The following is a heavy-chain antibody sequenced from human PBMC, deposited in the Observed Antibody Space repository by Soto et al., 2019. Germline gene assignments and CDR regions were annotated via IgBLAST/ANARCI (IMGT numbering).Heavy chain of an antibody. Sequence: EVQLVESGGGLVQPGRSLRLSCAASGFTFDDYAMHWVRQVPGKGLEWVSGINWNSGSIGYGDSVKGRFSISRDNAKNSLHLQMNSLSAEDTAFYYCVKGESINWYSGHFRHWGQGTLVTVSS. V-gene: IGHV3-9*01. CDR2: INWNSGSI. CDR1: GFTFDDYA. CDR3: VKGESINWYSGHFRH. J-gene: IGHJ1*01. D-gene: IGHD6-13*01.